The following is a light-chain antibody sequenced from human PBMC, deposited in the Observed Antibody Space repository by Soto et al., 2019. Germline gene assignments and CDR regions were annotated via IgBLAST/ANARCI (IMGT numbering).Light chain of an antibody. Sequence: EIVLTQSPGTVSLSPGERATLSCRASQSISNFLAWYQQRPGQAPRLLIYDASNRATGIPVRFSGSGSGTDFTLTISSVRPEDLGSFYCQQTFNSPITFGQGTRLEIK. CDR2: DAS. CDR3: QQTFNSPIT. J-gene: IGKJ5*01. CDR1: QSISNF. V-gene: IGKV3-11*01.